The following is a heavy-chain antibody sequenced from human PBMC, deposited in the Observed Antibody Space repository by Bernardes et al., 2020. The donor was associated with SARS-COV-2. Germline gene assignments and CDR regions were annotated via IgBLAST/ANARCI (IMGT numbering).Heavy chain of an antibody. V-gene: IGHV4-34*01. Sequence: SETLSLTCAVYGGSFSGYYWSWIRQPPGKGLEWIGEINHSGSTNYNPSLKSRVTISVDTSKNQFSLKPSSVTAADTAVYYCARGQGKVVGGYCSSTSCHARRGGYYFDYWGQGTLVTVSS. D-gene: IGHD2-2*01. CDR3: ARGQGKVVGGYCSSTSCHARRGGYYFDY. J-gene: IGHJ4*02. CDR1: GGSFSGYY. CDR2: INHSGST.